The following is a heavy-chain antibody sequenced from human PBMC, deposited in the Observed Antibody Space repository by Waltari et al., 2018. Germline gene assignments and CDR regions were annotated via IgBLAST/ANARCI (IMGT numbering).Heavy chain of an antibody. CDR3: GDFTAFDY. Sequence: EVQLVESGGGLVKPGGSLRLSCVGSGFTFSTAWMHWVRQAPGKGLEWVVRIKAKPHGGTTVYAAPVQGRFTISRDDSKNTVYLQMNSLKTEDTAIYYCGDFTAFDYWGQGSLVTVSS. CDR1: GFTFSTAW. CDR2: IKAKPHGGTT. D-gene: IGHD2-8*02. J-gene: IGHJ4*02. V-gene: IGHV3-15*01.